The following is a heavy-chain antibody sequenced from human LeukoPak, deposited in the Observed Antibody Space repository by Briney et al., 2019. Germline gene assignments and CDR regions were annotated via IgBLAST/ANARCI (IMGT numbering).Heavy chain of an antibody. CDR2: IHNSGST. CDR1: CGSISSYY. V-gene: IGHV4-59*01. D-gene: IGHD5-12*01. Sequence: PSETLSLTCSVSCGSISSYYWSWIRQPPGKGLEWIGQIHNSGSTNYNPSLKSRVTISVDTSKNQFSLKLTSVTAADTAVYFCASGSSGYDPWGQGTLVTVSS. CDR3: ASGSSGYDP. J-gene: IGHJ5*02.